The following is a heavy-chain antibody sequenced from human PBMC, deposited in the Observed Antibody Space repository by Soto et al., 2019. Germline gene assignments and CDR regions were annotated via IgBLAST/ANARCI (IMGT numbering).Heavy chain of an antibody. Sequence: PSETLSLTCAVYGESFSGYYWTWIRQPPGTGLEWIGEINHSGSTNYNPSLKSRVTISVDTSKNQFSLKLTSVTAADTAVYYCARDKITGLFDYWGQGTPVTVSS. D-gene: IGHD2-8*02. V-gene: IGHV4-34*01. CDR2: INHSGST. CDR1: GESFSGYY. CDR3: ARDKITGLFDY. J-gene: IGHJ4*02.